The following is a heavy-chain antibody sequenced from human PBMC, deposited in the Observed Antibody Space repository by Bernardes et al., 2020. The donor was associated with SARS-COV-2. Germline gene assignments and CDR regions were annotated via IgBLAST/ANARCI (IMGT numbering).Heavy chain of an antibody. V-gene: IGHV3-15*01. CDR1: GFSFSNAY. CDR3: ARHVGRATLFDS. D-gene: IGHD1-1*01. J-gene: IGHJ4*02. Sequence: GGSLRLSCAASGFSFSNAYMSWVRQAPGKGLEWVGRIKSKTGGGTTYYITPVKGRFTISRDDSENTLYLQMNSLGTEDTAVYYCARHVGRATLFDSWGQGTLVTVSS. CDR2: IKSKTGGGTT.